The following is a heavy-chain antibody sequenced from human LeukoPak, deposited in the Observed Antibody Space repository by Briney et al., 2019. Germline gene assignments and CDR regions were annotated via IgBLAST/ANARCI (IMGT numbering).Heavy chain of an antibody. CDR2: ISGSGGST. D-gene: IGHD3-10*01. CDR1: GFTFSSYA. CDR3: AKDQAGLLWFGEEGFDY. Sequence: GGSLRLSCAASGFTFSSYAMSWVRQAPGKGLEWVSAISGSGGSTYYADSVKGRFTISRDNSKNTLYLQMNSLRAEDTAVYYCAKDQAGLLWFGEEGFDYWGQGTLVTVSS. J-gene: IGHJ4*02. V-gene: IGHV3-23*01.